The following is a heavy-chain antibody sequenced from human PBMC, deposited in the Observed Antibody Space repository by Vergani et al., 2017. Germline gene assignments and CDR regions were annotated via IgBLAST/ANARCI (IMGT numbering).Heavy chain of an antibody. D-gene: IGHD4-17*01. V-gene: IGHV3-23*04. J-gene: IGHJ4*02. CDR1: GFTFSSYS. CDR3: ARDGAQTADYGDYHFDY. Sequence: EVQLVESGGGLVKPGGSLRLSCAASGFTFSSYSMNWVRQAPGKGLEWVSAISGSGGSTYYADSVKGRFTISRDNSKNTLYLQMNSLRAEDTAVYYCARDGAQTADYGDYHFDYWGQGTLVTVSS. CDR2: ISGSGGST.